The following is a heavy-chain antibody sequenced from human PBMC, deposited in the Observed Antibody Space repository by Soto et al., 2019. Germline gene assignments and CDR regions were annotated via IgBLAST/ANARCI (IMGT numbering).Heavy chain of an antibody. J-gene: IGHJ4*02. V-gene: IGHV5-10-1*01. Sequence: LGISWWGSGGRFTGFWLSWVLKRPGKGLEWMGRIDPSDSYTNYSPSFQGHVTLSAAKSISTDYLQWSSLKASDTAIYYCARQTSYYDSRANYQCYFYSWAQATLVAVAS. D-gene: IGHD3-22*01. CDR3: ARQTSYYDSRANYQCYFYS. CDR1: GGRFTGFW. CDR2: IDPSDSYT.